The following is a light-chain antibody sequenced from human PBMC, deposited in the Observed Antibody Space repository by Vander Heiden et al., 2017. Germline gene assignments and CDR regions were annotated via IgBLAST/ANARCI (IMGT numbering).Light chain of an antibody. CDR3: SSYTSSSTLEGVV. J-gene: IGLJ2*01. CDR1: SSDVGGYNY. CDR2: EVS. Sequence: QSALTQPGSVSGSPGPSITISCTGTSSDVGGYNYVTWYQQHPGKAPKLMIYEVSNRPSGVSNRFSGSKSGNTASLTISGLQAEDEADYYCSSYTSSSTLEGVVFGGGTKLTVL. V-gene: IGLV2-14*01.